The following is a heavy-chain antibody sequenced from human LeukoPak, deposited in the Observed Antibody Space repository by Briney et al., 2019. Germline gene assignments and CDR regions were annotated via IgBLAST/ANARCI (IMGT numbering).Heavy chain of an antibody. CDR2: IKGDGYSA. D-gene: IGHD6-13*01. J-gene: IGHJ4*02. CDR1: GFTFNNYA. V-gene: IGHV3-43*02. CDR3: VREDGSRLSFDS. Sequence: PGGSLRLSCVTSGFTFNNYALHWARHAPGKSLEWVCLIKGDGYSAYNADSVKGRFTFSRDNSKNSLYLQMNSLTTEDTALYYCVREDGSRLSFDSWGQGTLVTVSS.